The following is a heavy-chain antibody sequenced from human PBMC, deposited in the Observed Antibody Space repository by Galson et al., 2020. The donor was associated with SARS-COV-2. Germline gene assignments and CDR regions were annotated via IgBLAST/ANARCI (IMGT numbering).Heavy chain of an antibody. CDR3: ARLFYYGSGSFLGGFDV. Sequence: SQTLSLTCTVSGGSFTSYFWTWIRQPPGKGLEYMGYISPSGTTYYNPSLKSRLTILEDTSKRQFSPRLSSMTAADTAGYYCARLFYYGSGSFLGGFDVWGQGTTVSVSS. CDR1: GGSFTSYF. V-gene: IGHV4-59*01. D-gene: IGHD3-10*01. CDR2: ISPSGTT. J-gene: IGHJ3*01.